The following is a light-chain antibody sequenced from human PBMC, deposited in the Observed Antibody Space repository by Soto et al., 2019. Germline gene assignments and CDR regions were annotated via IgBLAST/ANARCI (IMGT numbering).Light chain of an antibody. Sequence: EAVMTQSPATLSVSPGEGATLSCRASESLGSNLAWYQQKPGQAPRLLIYGASTRATGIPARFSGSGSGTEFTLTISSLQSEDSALYYCQHYDTWPTFGPGTKVDIK. CDR2: GAS. J-gene: IGKJ3*01. CDR3: QHYDTWPT. V-gene: IGKV3D-15*01. CDR1: ESLGSN.